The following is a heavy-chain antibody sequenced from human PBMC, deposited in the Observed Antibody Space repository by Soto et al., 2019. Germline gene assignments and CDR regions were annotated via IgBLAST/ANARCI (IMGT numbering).Heavy chain of an antibody. J-gene: IGHJ5*02. D-gene: IGHD3-10*01. CDR2: INHSGST. V-gene: IGHV4-34*01. CDR1: GGSFSGYY. Sequence: SETLSLTCAVYGGSFSGYYWSWIRQPPGKGLEWIGEINHSGSTNYNPSLKSRVTISVDTSKNQFSLNLTSVTAADTAVYYCARRLARGVIGWFDPWGQGTLVTVSS. CDR3: ARRLARGVIGWFDP.